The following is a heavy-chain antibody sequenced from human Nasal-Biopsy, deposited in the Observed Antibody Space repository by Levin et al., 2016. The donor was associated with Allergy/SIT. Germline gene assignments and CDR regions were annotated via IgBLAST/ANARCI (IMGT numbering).Heavy chain of an antibody. CDR2: ISPSDSRT. Sequence: KVSCKGSGYNFATYWIGWVRQMPGKGLEWMGIISPSDSRTKYSPSFQGQVTISADKSITTVYLQWSSLKASDSALYYCARHKSDYSDPTIYLDYWGQGTLVTVSS. J-gene: IGHJ4*02. CDR1: GYNFATYW. D-gene: IGHD4-17*01. V-gene: IGHV5-51*01. CDR3: ARHKSDYSDPTIYLDY.